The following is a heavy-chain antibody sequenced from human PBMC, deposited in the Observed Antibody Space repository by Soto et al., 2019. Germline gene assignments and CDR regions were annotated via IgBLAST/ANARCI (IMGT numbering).Heavy chain of an antibody. V-gene: IGHV4-30-4*01. CDR3: ARSNADFWSGPQNNWFDP. CDR2: IYYSGST. J-gene: IGHJ5*02. CDR1: GGSISSGDYY. D-gene: IGHD3-3*01. Sequence: TLSLTCTVSGGSISSGDYYWSWIRQPPGKGLEWIGYIYYSGSTYYNPSLKSRVTISVDTSKNQFSLKLSSVTAADTAVYYCARSNADFWSGPQNNWFDPWGQGTLVTVSS.